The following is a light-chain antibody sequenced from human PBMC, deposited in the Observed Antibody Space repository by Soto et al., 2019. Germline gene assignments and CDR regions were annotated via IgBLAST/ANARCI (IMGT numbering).Light chain of an antibody. V-gene: IGKV1-39*01. CDR3: LHSYTTPLT. CDR2: AAS. Sequence: DIQMTQSPYSLSASVGDTVTITCRASQSISTYLNWYQQKPGKAPELLIYAASSLQSGVPLRFTGSGSGTDFTLTIISLQPEDFASYYCLHSYTTPLTSGGVTKVEIK. CDR1: QSISTY. J-gene: IGKJ4*01.